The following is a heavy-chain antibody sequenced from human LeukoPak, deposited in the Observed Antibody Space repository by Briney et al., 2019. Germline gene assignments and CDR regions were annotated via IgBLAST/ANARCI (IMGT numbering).Heavy chain of an antibody. CDR2: ISSGGAGI. CDR1: GFTFSNCA. J-gene: IGHJ4*02. Sequence: GGSLRLSCAASGFTFSNCAMSWVRQAPGKGLQWVSGISSGGAGIYYADSVKGRFTISRDNSKNTLYLQMNSLRAVDTAVYFCARDGFDYYDSSGFPYFDYWGQGALVTVSP. V-gene: IGHV3-23*01. CDR3: ARDGFDYYDSSGFPYFDY. D-gene: IGHD3-22*01.